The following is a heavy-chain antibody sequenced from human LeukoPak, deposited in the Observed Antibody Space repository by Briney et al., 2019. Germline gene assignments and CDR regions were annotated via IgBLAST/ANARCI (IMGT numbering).Heavy chain of an antibody. CDR3: TRSVRDGSIDY. J-gene: IGHJ4*02. CDR2: MNPNSGKT. V-gene: IGHV1-8*02. CDR1: GYTFTGYF. D-gene: IGHD5-24*01. Sequence: WASVKVSCKASGYTFTGYFMHWVRQAPGQGLEWMGWMNPNSGKTGYAQKFQGRVTMTRSTSITTAYMELSSLRSEDTAVYYCTRSVRDGSIDYWGQGTLVTVSS.